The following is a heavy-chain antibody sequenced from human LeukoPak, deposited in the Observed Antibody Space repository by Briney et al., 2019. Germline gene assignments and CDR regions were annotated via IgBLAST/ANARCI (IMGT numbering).Heavy chain of an antibody. Sequence: GGSLRLSCAASGFTFSDYSMNWVRQAPGKGLEWVSYISFSVNTKYYGDSVKGRFTVSRDNAKNSLYPHMDSLRAEDTAVYYCGRGAYSSGWAYFDHWGQGTLVTVSS. V-gene: IGHV3-48*04. CDR2: ISFSVNTK. CDR3: GRGAYSSGWAYFDH. D-gene: IGHD6-19*01. J-gene: IGHJ4*02. CDR1: GFTFSDYS.